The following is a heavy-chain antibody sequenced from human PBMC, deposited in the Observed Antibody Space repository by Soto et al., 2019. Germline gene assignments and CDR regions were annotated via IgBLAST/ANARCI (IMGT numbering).Heavy chain of an antibody. J-gene: IGHJ4*02. V-gene: IGHV3-48*01. CDR3: AREFPIAVAGIDY. D-gene: IGHD6-19*01. CDR1: GFTFSSYS. Sequence: GGSLRLSCAASGFTFSSYSMNWVRQAPGKGLEWVSYISSSSSTIYYADSVKGRFTISRDNAKNSLYLQMNSLRAEDTAVYYCAREFPIAVAGIDYWGQGTLVTVSS. CDR2: ISSSSSTI.